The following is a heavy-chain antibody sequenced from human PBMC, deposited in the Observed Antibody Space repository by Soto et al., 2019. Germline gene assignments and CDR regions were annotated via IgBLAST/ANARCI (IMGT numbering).Heavy chain of an antibody. CDR2: IIPFFGTP. D-gene: IGHD3-22*01. V-gene: IGHV1-69*06. J-gene: IGHJ4*02. Sequence: QVQLVQSGAEVKKPGSSVTVSCKASGFTFSSYAISWVRQAPGQGLEWMGGIIPFFGTPNYAQRFQGRLTITADRSTSTTYMELSSLRPEDTALYYCGRDKGAYYSHFVSWGQGTLVTVSS. CDR3: GRDKGAYYSHFVS. CDR1: GFTFSSYA.